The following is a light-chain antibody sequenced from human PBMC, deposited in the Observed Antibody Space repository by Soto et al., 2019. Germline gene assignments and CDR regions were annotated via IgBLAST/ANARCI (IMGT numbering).Light chain of an antibody. CDR2: GAS. J-gene: IGKJ1*01. Sequence: VLTQSPATLSLSPGERVTLSCRASQSVSSNLAWYQQKPGQAPRLLIYGASTRATGIPARFSGSGSGTEFTLTISSLQSEDFAVYYCQQYNNWPPTFGQGTKVDIK. CDR1: QSVSSN. CDR3: QQYNNWPPT. V-gene: IGKV3-15*01.